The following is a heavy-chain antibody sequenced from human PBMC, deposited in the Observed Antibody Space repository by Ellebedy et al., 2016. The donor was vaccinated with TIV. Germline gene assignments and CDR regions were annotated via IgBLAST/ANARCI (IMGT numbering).Heavy chain of an antibody. CDR3: ADGSMVRGVIDYYYGMDV. V-gene: IGHV1-18*01. D-gene: IGHD3-10*01. CDR2: ISAKNGNT. CDR1: GYAFTSYG. J-gene: IGHJ6*02. Sequence: AASVKVSCKASGYAFTSYGINWVRQAPGQGLEWMGWISAKNGNTNYAQKLQGRVTMTTNTTTSIAYMELRSLRSDDTAVYYCADGSMVRGVIDYYYGMDVWGQGTTVTVSS.